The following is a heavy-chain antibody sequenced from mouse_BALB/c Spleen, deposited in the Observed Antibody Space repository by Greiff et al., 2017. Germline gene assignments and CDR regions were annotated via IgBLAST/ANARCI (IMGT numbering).Heavy chain of an antibody. CDR3: AEEGGPSFAY. CDR2: INPSTGYT. V-gene: IGHV1-7*01. D-gene: IGHD1-1*02. CDR1: GYTFTSYW. J-gene: IGHJ3*01. Sequence: QVQLQQSGAELAKPGASVKMSCKASGYTFTSYWMHWVKQRPGQGLEWIGYINPSTGYTEYNQKFKDKATLTADKSSSTAYMQLSSLTSEDSAVYYCAEEGGPSFAYWGQGTLVTVSA.